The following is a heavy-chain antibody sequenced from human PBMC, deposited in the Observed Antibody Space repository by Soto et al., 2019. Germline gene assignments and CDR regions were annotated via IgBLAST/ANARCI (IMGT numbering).Heavy chain of an antibody. D-gene: IGHD6-19*01. CDR1: GGSFSGYY. CDR3: ARGQWRGYYYYYGMDV. Sequence: PSETLTLTCAASGGSFSGYYWSWIRQPPGKGLEWIGGINHSGSTNYNPSLKSRVTISVDTSKNQFSLKLSSVTAADTAVYYCARGQWRGYYYYYGMDVWGQGTTVTVSS. J-gene: IGHJ6*02. V-gene: IGHV4-34*01. CDR2: INHSGST.